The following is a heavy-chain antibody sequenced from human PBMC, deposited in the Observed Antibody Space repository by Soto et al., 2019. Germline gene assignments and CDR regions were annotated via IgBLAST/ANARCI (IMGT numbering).Heavy chain of an antibody. CDR1: GGSISNFY. Sequence: SETLSLTCTVSGGSISNFYWSWIRQPPGKGLEWIGYIYYSGTTSYNPSLNSRVTISVDTSKNQFSLALTSVTAADTAVYFCARYRRGTGWYYLDYWGQGILVTVSS. V-gene: IGHV4-59*01. CDR3: ARYRRGTGWYYLDY. D-gene: IGHD6-19*01. J-gene: IGHJ4*02. CDR2: IYYSGTT.